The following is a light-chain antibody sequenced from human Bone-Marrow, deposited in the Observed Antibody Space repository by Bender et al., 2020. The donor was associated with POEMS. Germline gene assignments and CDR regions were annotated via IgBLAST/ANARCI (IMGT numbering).Light chain of an antibody. CDR1: ALPKQY. CDR3: QSADISGSFVL. V-gene: IGLV3-25*03. CDR2: KET. Sequence: SYGLTQPPSVSVSPGQTARITCSGDALPKQYVYWYQQKAGQAPMLVIYKETERPSRIPERFSGSTSGTTVTLTISGVQAEDEADYYCQSADISGSFVLIGGGTKLTVL. J-gene: IGLJ2*01.